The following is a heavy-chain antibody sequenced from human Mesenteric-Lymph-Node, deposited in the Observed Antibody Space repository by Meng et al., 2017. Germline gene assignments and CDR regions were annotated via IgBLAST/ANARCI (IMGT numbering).Heavy chain of an antibody. V-gene: IGHV1-69*10. CDR1: GGKFTSFV. J-gene: IGHJ4*02. CDR3: ARLDLGLAH. Sequence: QVQLVQSGAEVKKPGSSVKVSCKASGGKFTSFVVNWVRQAPGQGLEWMGGIIPILGTTNYAEKFRGRLTISADTSARTAYMELTSLNSDDTAVYYCARLDLGLAHWGQGTLVTVSS. D-gene: IGHD3-16*01. CDR2: IIPILGTT.